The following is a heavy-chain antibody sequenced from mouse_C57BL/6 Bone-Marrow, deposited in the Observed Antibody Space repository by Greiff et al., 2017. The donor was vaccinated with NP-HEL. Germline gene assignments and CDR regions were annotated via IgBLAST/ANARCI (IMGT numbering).Heavy chain of an antibody. CDR3: ASPYDFDVAWFAY. Sequence: EVKLMESGGDLVKPGGSLKLSCAASGFTFSSYGMSWVRQTPDTRLEWVATISSGGSYTYYPDSVKGRFTISRDNAKNTLYLQMSSLKSEDTAMYYCASPYDFDVAWFAYWGQGTLVTVSA. V-gene: IGHV5-6*01. D-gene: IGHD2-4*01. J-gene: IGHJ3*01. CDR2: ISSGGSYT. CDR1: GFTFSSYG.